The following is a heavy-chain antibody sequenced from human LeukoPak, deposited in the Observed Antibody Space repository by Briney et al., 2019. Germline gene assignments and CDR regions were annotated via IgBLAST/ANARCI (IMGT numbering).Heavy chain of an antibody. J-gene: IGHJ4*02. Sequence: SETLSLTCTVSGYSISSDCYWGWIRQPPGKGLEWIGSIPHSANTYYNASLKSRVTISVDTSKNWFSLRLTSVTAADTAVYYCARGQKYTSGYTVTELGSRYFDYWGQGALVTVSS. D-gene: IGHD5-18*01. CDR2: IPHSANT. CDR3: ARGQKYTSGYTVTELGSRYFDY. V-gene: IGHV4-38-2*02. CDR1: GYSISSDCY.